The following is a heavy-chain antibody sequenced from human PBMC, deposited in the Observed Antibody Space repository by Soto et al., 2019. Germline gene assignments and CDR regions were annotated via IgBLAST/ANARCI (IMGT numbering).Heavy chain of an antibody. J-gene: IGHJ4*02. CDR3: ARASGTGVGTTSY. Sequence: QVQLVQSGPEVKKPGASAKVSCKASGYTFSNYGISWMRQVPGQGLEWMGWTSAYNGETKYAQKFQGRVSMTTDTSTNTAYMELGSLRSDDTAGYYCARASGTGVGTTSYWGQGTLVTVSS. D-gene: IGHD1-26*01. CDR1: GYTFSNYG. CDR2: TSAYNGET. V-gene: IGHV1-18*01.